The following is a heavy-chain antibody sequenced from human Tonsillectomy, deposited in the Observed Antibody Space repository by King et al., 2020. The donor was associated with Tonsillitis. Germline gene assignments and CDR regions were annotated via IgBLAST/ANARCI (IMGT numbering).Heavy chain of an antibody. V-gene: IGHV3-33*03. D-gene: IGHD4-17*01. CDR1: GFNFSSYA. CDR3: AKTPQDGEIVPDYFYY. Sequence: QVQLVESGGRVVQPGRSLRLSCATSGFNFSSYALHWVRQAPGKGLEWVAIISYDGEIKYYADSVKGRFNISRDNTKNRLYLQMNSLRGDDAGVYYCAKTPQDGEIVPDYFYYWGQGTQVSVSS. J-gene: IGHJ4*02. CDR2: ISYDGEIK.